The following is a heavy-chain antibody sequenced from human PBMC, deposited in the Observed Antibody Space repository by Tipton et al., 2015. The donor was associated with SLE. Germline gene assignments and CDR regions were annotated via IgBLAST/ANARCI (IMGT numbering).Heavy chain of an antibody. V-gene: IGHV3-53*01. Sequence: GSLRLSCAASGFNVTNNYMSWVRQTPGQGLEWVSVIYSGGATYYADSVKGRFAISRDSFENTVYLQMNRLRAEDTAIYYCLYYYMDVWGKGTTVTVSS. CDR1: GFNVTNNY. CDR2: IYSGGAT. CDR3: LYYYMDV. J-gene: IGHJ6*03.